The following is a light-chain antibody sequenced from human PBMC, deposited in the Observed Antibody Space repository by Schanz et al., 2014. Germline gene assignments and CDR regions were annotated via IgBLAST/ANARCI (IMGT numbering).Light chain of an antibody. CDR1: SSDVGGYDY. Sequence: QSALTQPASVSGSPGQSITISCTGTSSDVGGYDYVSWYQQHPGKAPKLMIYDVTNRPSGVSNRFSGSKSGNTASLTISGLQAEDEAGYYCSSYTSSSTWVFGGGTKLTV. V-gene: IGLV2-14*03. CDR2: DVT. J-gene: IGLJ3*02. CDR3: SSYTSSSTWV.